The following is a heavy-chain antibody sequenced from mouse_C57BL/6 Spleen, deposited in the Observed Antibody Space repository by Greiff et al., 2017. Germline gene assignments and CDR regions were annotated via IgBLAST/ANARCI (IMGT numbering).Heavy chain of an antibody. V-gene: IGHV5-9-1*02. CDR2: ISSGGDYI. CDR1: GFTFSSYA. Sequence: EVQGVESGEGLVKPGGSLKLSCAASGFTFSSYAMSWVRQTPEKRLEWVAYISSGGDYIYYADTVKGRFTISRDNARNTLYLQMSSLKSEDTAMYYCTREDYDDNYRAMDYWGQGTSVTVSS. CDR3: TREDYDDNYRAMDY. J-gene: IGHJ4*01. D-gene: IGHD2-4*01.